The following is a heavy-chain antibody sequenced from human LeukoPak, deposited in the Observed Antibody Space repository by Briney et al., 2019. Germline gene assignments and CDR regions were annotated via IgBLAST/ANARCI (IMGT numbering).Heavy chain of an antibody. CDR3: ARHSHSSGWYLYAFDI. V-gene: IGHV4-39*01. Sequence: SETLSLTCTVSGGSISSSSYYWGWIRQPQGKGLEWIGSIYYSGSTYYNPSLKSRVTISVDTSKNQFSLKLSSVTAADTAVYYCARHSHSSGWYLYAFDIWGQGTMVTVSS. CDR1: GGSISSSSYY. D-gene: IGHD6-19*01. CDR2: IYYSGST. J-gene: IGHJ3*02.